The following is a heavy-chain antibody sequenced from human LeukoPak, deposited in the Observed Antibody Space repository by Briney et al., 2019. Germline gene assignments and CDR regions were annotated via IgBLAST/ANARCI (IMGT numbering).Heavy chain of an antibody. Sequence: ASVKVSCKASGYTFTGYYMHWVRQAPGQGLEWMGWINPNSGGTNYAQKFQGRVTMTRDTSISTAYMELSRLRSDDTAVYYCARPKAAAGRNWYDPWGKGTVVNVSS. CDR2: INPNSGGT. J-gene: IGHJ5*02. CDR3: ARPKAAAGRNWYDP. V-gene: IGHV1-2*02. CDR1: GYTFTGYY. D-gene: IGHD6-13*01.